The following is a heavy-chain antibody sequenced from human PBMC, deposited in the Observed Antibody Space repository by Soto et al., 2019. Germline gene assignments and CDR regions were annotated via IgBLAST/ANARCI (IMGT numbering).Heavy chain of an antibody. D-gene: IGHD6-13*01. CDR2: ILPMLDIT. Sequence: QVQLVQSGAEVKKPGSSVKGSCKASGGTFSTYTIIWVRRAPGQGLEWMGRILPMLDITNSAQRFQGRVTITADKSTSTAYLELSSLRSEDTAVYYCTLGSWSAETFDIWGRGTMVTVSS. V-gene: IGHV1-69*02. J-gene: IGHJ3*02. CDR3: TLGSWSAETFDI. CDR1: GGTFSTYT.